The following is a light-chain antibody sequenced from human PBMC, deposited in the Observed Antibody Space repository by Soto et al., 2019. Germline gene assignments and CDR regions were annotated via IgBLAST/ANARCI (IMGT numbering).Light chain of an antibody. CDR3: QQYNNWPLT. V-gene: IGKV3-15*01. J-gene: IGKJ4*01. CDR2: SAS. CDR1: QSVDSN. Sequence: EVVMTQSPATLSVSPGERATLSCWASQSVDSNLAWYQQKPGQAPRLLFYSASTRATGIPARFSGGGSGTEFTLTISSLQSEDFAVYYCQQYNNWPLTFGGGTKVEIK.